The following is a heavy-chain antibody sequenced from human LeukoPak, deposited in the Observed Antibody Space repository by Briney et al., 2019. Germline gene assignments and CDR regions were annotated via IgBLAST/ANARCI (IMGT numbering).Heavy chain of an antibody. D-gene: IGHD3-10*02. CDR2: ISSSGSTI. CDR1: GFTFSSYS. CDR3: AELGITMIGGV. J-gene: IGHJ6*04. V-gene: IGHV3-48*04. Sequence: GGSLRLSCAASGFTFSSYSMNWVRQAPGKGLEWVSYISSSGSTIYYADSVKGRFTISRDNAKNSLYLQMNSLRAEDAAVYYCAELGITMIGGVGGKGTTVTISS.